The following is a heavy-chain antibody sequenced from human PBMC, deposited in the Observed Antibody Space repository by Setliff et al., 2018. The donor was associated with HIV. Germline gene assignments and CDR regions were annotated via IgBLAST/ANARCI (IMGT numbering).Heavy chain of an antibody. CDR2: IYTSGSP. CDR3: ARVNWDGFDV. CDR1: GGFTSSYY. Sequence: PSETLSLTCTVSGGFTSSYYWSWIRQPPGKGLEWIGRIYTSGSPDYNPSLKSRVTMSPDMSKSQISLNLMSVTAADTAVYFCARVNWDGFDVWGLGTRVTVS. V-gene: IGHV4-4*07. J-gene: IGHJ3*01. D-gene: IGHD1-1*01.